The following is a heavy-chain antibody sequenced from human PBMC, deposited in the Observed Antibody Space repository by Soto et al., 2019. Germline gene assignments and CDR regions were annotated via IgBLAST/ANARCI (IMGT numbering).Heavy chain of an antibody. V-gene: IGHV1-69*01. CDR1: GGTFSTYT. Sequence: QVPLVQSGAEVKKPGSSVRVSCKTSGGTFSTYTISWVRQAPGQGLEWMGGIVPISGTTNYAQKFQGRVTITADESTSTAYMELSSLRSEDSAVYYCARAGKSSAYYGTDFWGQGTLITVSS. J-gene: IGHJ4*02. D-gene: IGHD3-22*01. CDR2: IVPISGTT. CDR3: ARAGKSSAYYGTDF.